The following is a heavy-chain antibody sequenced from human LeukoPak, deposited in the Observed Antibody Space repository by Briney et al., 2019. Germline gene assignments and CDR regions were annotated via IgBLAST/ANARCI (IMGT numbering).Heavy chain of an antibody. CDR1: GFRFSSYA. D-gene: IGHD6-13*01. Sequence: PGGSLRLSCAASGFRFSSYAMSWVRQAPGKGLEWVSAISGSGGSTYYADSVRGRFTISRDNSKNTLYLQMNSLRAEDTAVYYCAKDLRYSGIAAPYYFDYWGQGTLVTVSS. J-gene: IGHJ4*02. CDR3: AKDLRYSGIAAPYYFDY. V-gene: IGHV3-23*01. CDR2: ISGSGGST.